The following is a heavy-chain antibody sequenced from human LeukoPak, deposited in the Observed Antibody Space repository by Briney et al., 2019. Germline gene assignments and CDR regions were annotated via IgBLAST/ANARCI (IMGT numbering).Heavy chain of an antibody. CDR3: ARGLDSSGYPPFDY. CDR1: GFTFSSYS. CDR2: ISSSSSYI. V-gene: IGHV3-21*01. Sequence: GGSLRLSCAASGFTFSSYSMNWVRQAPGKGLEWVSSISSSSSYIYYADSVKGRFTISRDNAKNSLYLQMNSLRAEDTAVYYCARGLDSSGYPPFDYWGQGTLVTVSS. J-gene: IGHJ4*02. D-gene: IGHD3-22*01.